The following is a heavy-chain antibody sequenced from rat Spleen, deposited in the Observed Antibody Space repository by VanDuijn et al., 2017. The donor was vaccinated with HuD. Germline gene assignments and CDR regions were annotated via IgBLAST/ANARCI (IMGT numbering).Heavy chain of an antibody. Sequence: EVQLVESGGGLVQPGRSLKLSCAVSGFTFSNYYMAWVRQAPTKGLEWVASITNSGGSTYYRDSVKGRFTISRDNAKSTLYLQMDSLRSEDTATYYCTRDVYYGLGWYFDFWGPGTMVTVSS. CDR2: ITNSGGST. CDR1: GFTFSNYY. CDR3: TRDVYYGLGWYFDF. V-gene: IGHV5S23*01. D-gene: IGHD1-6*01. J-gene: IGHJ1*01.